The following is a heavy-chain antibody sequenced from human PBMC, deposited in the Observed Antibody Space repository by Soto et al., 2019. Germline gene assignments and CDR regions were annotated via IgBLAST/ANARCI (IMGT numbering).Heavy chain of an antibody. Sequence: GGPLSLSCAASGFNFSSYGMHWVRQAPGKGLEWVAVIWYDGSNKYYADSVKGRFTISRDNSKNTLYLQMNSLRAEDTAVYYCARDLYGDRPFDYWGQGTLVTVSS. CDR3: ARDLYGDRPFDY. CDR1: GFNFSSYG. V-gene: IGHV3-33*01. D-gene: IGHD4-17*01. J-gene: IGHJ4*02. CDR2: IWYDGSNK.